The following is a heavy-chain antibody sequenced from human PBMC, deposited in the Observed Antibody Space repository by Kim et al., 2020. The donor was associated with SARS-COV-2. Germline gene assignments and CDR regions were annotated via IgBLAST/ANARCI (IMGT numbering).Heavy chain of an antibody. CDR3: ASLWFGELSRFDY. CDR2: IWYDGSNK. CDR1: GFTFSSYG. J-gene: IGHJ4*02. Sequence: GGSLRLSCAASGFTFSSYGMHWVRQAPGKGLEWEAVIWYDGSNKYYAESVKGRFTISRDNSKNTLYLQMNSLRAEDTAVYYCASLWFGELSRFDYWGQGTLVTVSS. D-gene: IGHD3-10*01. V-gene: IGHV3-33*01.